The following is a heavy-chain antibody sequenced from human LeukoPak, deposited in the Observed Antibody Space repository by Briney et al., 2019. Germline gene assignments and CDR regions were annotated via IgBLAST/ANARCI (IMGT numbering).Heavy chain of an antibody. CDR1: GGSTSSVDYY. Sequence: PQTLSPTCTLSGGSTSSVDYYGSWIRHPPGKGLELSGYICYSGSTYYNPSLKSRVTIPVDTSKNHFFLKLSSVPAADTAVYYCASVPGYDGSGSYYAKPSYYFEYWGQGTLVTVSS. CDR2: ICYSGST. CDR3: ASVPGYDGSGSYYAKPSYYFEY. D-gene: IGHD3-10*01. J-gene: IGHJ4*02. V-gene: IGHV4-30-4*01.